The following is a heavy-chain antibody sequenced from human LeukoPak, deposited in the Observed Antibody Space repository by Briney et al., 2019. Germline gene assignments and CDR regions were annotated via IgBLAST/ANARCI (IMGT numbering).Heavy chain of an antibody. CDR2: IRYDGSNK. J-gene: IGHJ5*02. V-gene: IGHV3-30*02. CDR1: GFTFNNYG. Sequence: PGGSLRLSCAASGFTFNNYGMHWVRQAPGKGLEWVAFIRYDGSNKYYADSVKGRFTISRDNSKNTLYLQMNSLRAEDTAVYYCARDSSGYYLGFDPWGQGTLVTVSS. D-gene: IGHD3-22*01. CDR3: ARDSSGYYLGFDP.